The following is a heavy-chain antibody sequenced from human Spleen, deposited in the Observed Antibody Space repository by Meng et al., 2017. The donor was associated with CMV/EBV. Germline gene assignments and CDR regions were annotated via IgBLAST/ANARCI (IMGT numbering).Heavy chain of an antibody. V-gene: IGHV1-8*03. D-gene: IGHD1-26*01. Sequence: GFPFSVYDINGVRRAPGQGPEWMGWMNPNSGNTGDAQESKGRVTITSNTSITTAYMELKNLRSEETAVYYYARYLSGRYVGRWFDPWGQGTLVTVSS. CDR2: MNPNSGNT. J-gene: IGHJ5*02. CDR1: GFPFSVYD. CDR3: ARYLSGRYVGRWFDP.